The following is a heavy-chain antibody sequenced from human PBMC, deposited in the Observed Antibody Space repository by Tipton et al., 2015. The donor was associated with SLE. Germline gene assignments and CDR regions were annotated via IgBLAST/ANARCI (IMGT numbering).Heavy chain of an antibody. J-gene: IGHJ4*02. V-gene: IGHV4-4*08. Sequence: LRLSCTISGGSIRSYYWSWIRQPPGKGLEWIGYIYSSGSTNYNPSLKSRVTISIDVSKNQFSLKLPSVTAADTAVYYCARDPSAAEGDSGDYWGQGTLVIVSS. CDR2: IYSSGST. CDR1: GGSIRSYY. CDR3: ARDPSAAEGDSGDY. D-gene: IGHD2-21*01.